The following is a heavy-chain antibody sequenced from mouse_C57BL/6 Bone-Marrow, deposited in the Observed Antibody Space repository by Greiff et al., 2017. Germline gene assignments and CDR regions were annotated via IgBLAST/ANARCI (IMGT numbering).Heavy chain of an antibody. CDR3: ASGYYGSSRYWYFDV. CDR1: GYTFTDYY. V-gene: IGHV1-75*01. Sequence: QVQLQQSGPELVKPGASVKISCKASGYTFTDYYINWVKQRPGQGLEWIGWIFPGSGSTYYNEKFKGKATLTVDKSSSTAYMLLSSLTSEDSAVYFCASGYYGSSRYWYFDVWGTGTTVTVSS. J-gene: IGHJ1*03. CDR2: IFPGSGST. D-gene: IGHD1-1*01.